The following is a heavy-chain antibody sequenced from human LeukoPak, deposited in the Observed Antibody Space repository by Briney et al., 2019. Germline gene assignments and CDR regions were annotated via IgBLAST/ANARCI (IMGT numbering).Heavy chain of an antibody. V-gene: IGHV3-7*01. Sequence: GGSLRLSCAASGFTFSSYWMSWVRQAPGKGLEWVANTKQDGSEKYYVDSVKGRFTISRDNAKNSLYLQMNSLRAEDTAVYYCAREGLTIFGVVILDYWGQGTLVTVSS. J-gene: IGHJ4*02. CDR2: TKQDGSEK. CDR3: AREGLTIFGVVILDY. CDR1: GFTFSSYW. D-gene: IGHD3-3*01.